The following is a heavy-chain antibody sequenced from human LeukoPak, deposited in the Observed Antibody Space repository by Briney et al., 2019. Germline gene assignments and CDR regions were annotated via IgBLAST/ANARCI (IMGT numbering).Heavy chain of an antibody. CDR3: AKDILSGFYETVDY. D-gene: IGHD6-19*01. CDR1: GFTFDDYA. Sequence: GRSLRLSRVVSGFTFDDYAMHWVCQGPGKGLEWGSLISGDGGRTYYADSVKGRFTISRDNSKNSLYLEMNSLRTEDTALYYCAKDILSGFYETVDYWGQGTLVTVSS. CDR2: ISGDGGRT. J-gene: IGHJ4*02. V-gene: IGHV3-43*02.